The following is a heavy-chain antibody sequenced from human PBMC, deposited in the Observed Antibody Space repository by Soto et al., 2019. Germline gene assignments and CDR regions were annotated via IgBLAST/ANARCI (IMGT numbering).Heavy chain of an antibody. CDR3: ARHPERIAKIGWFAP. J-gene: IGHJ5*02. D-gene: IGHD6-13*01. V-gene: IGHV3-48*01. CDR1: GFTFSSYS. Sequence: EVQLVESGGGLVQPGGSLRLSCAASGFTFSSYSMNWVRQAPGKGLEWVSYISSSSSTIYYADSVKGRFTISRDNAKNSLYLQMNSLRAEDTAVYYCARHPERIAKIGWFAPWRQGTLVTVSS. CDR2: ISSSSSTI.